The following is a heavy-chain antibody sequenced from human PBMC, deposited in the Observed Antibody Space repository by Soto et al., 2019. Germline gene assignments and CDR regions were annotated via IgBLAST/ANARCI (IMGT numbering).Heavy chain of an antibody. D-gene: IGHD6-25*01. J-gene: IGHJ5*02. CDR3: ARELYSSVRFDP. V-gene: IGHV1-8*01. Sequence: ASVKVSCKASGYTFTSYDINWVRQATGQGLEWMGWMNPNSGNTGYAQKFQGRVTMTRNTSISTAYMELSSLRSEDTAVYYCARELYSSVRFDPWGQGTLVTVSP. CDR2: MNPNSGNT. CDR1: GYTFTSYD.